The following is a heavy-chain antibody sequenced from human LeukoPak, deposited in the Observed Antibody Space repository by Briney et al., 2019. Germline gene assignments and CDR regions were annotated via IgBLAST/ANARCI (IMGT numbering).Heavy chain of an antibody. J-gene: IGHJ3*02. CDR2: ISGYKDNT. Sequence: ASVKVSCKASGYTFTNYGISWVRQAPGQGPEWMGWISGYKDNTNYAQKFQGRVTMTTDTSTSTAYMELRSLTSDDTAVYYFAREGPYNYDPSGYHNYEAFNIWGQGTRATVSP. CDR3: AREGPYNYDPSGYHNYEAFNI. D-gene: IGHD3-22*01. CDR1: GYTFTNYG. V-gene: IGHV1-18*01.